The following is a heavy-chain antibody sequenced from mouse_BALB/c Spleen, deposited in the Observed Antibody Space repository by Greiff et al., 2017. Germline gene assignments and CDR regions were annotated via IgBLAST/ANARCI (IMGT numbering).Heavy chain of an antibody. D-gene: IGHD2-1*01. J-gene: IGHJ4*01. V-gene: IGHV1S137*01. CDR1: GYTFTDYA. CDR2: ISTYYGDA. Sequence: VQLVESGAELVRPGVSVKISCKGSGYTFTDYAMHWVKQSHAKSLEWIGVISTYYGDASYNQKFKGKATMTVDKSSSTAYMELARLTSEDSAIYYCARSYGNYLYAMDYWGQGTSVTVSS. CDR3: ARSYGNYLYAMDY.